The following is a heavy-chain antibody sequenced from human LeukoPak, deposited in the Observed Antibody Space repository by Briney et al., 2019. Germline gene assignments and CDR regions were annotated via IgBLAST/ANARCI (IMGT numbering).Heavy chain of an antibody. J-gene: IGHJ3*02. CDR3: AYSYGYAFDI. CDR2: IKQDRSET. Sequence: GGSLRLSCAASGVTFSNHWVSWVRQVPGKGLEWVAHIKQDRSETYYVDSVKGRFTISRDNAKNSLYLQMDSLRAEDTAVYYCAYSYGYAFDIWGQGTMVIVSA. D-gene: IGHD5-18*01. CDR1: GVTFSNHW. V-gene: IGHV3-7*03.